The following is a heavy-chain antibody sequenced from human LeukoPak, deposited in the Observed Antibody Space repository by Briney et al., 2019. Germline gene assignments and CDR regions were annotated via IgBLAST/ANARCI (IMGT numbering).Heavy chain of an antibody. J-gene: IGHJ4*02. Sequence: TGGSLRLSCAASGFTVSSNYMSWVRQAPGKGLEWVSVIYSGGSTYYADSVKGRFTISRDNSKNTLYLQMNSLRAEDTAVYYCAKGQRPYCSGGSCYSGVIDYRGQGTLVTVSS. V-gene: IGHV3-66*01. CDR3: AKGQRPYCSGGSCYSGVIDY. CDR1: GFTVSSNY. D-gene: IGHD2-15*01. CDR2: IYSGGST.